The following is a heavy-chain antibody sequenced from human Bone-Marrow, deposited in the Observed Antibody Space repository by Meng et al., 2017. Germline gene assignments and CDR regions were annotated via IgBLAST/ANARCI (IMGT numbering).Heavy chain of an antibody. CDR2: IIPILGIT. CDR3: ARGHYYDTLGGCFDP. CDR1: GGTFSSYT. Sequence: SVKVSCKASGGTFSSYTISWVRQAPGQGLEWMGRIIPILGITNYAQKFQGRVTITADKSTSTAYMELSSMRSEDTAVYYCARGHYYDTLGGCFDPWGQGTLVTVSS. J-gene: IGHJ5*02. D-gene: IGHD3-22*01. V-gene: IGHV1-69*02.